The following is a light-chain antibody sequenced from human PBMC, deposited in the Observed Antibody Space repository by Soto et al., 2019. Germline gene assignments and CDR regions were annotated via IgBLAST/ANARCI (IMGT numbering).Light chain of an antibody. Sequence: QSVLTQPASVSGSPGQSITISCTGTSSDVGSYNLVSWYQQLPGKAPQLMIYEVSKRPSGVSNRFSGSKSGNTASLTISGLQAEDEAEYYCCSYAGSTWSYVFGTGTKVTVL. J-gene: IGLJ1*01. V-gene: IGLV2-23*02. CDR3: CSYAGSTWSYV. CDR2: EVS. CDR1: SSDVGSYNL.